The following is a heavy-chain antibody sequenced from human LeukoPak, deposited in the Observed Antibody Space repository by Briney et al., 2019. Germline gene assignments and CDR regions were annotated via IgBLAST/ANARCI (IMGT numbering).Heavy chain of an antibody. CDR2: ISRSGSST. CDR3: ARDEDVCRGASCLLFDC. Sequence: GGSLRLSCAASGFIFSNYAMSWGRQAPGKGLEWVSSISRSGSSTFYADSVKGRFSISRDNYNNMLYLQMSSLRAEDTAVYYCARDEDVCRGASCLLFDCWAQGHLVTVSS. V-gene: IGHV3-23*01. J-gene: IGHJ4*02. CDR1: GFIFSNYA. D-gene: IGHD4/OR15-4a*01.